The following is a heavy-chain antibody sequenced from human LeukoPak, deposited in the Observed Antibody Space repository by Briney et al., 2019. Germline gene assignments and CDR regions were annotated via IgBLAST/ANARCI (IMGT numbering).Heavy chain of an antibody. CDR3: AGPPIYDSSGYYYDRYYYYYMDV. CDR1: GGSFSGYY. J-gene: IGHJ6*03. V-gene: IGHV4-34*01. D-gene: IGHD3-22*01. Sequence: PSETLSLTCAVYGGSFSGYYWSWIRQPPGKGLEWIGEINHSGSTNYNPSLKSRVTISVDTSKNQFSLKLSSVTAADTAVYYCAGPPIYDSSGYYYDRYYYYYMDVWGKGTTVTISS. CDR2: INHSGST.